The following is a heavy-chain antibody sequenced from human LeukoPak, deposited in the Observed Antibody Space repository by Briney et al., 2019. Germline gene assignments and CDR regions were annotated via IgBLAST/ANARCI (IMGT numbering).Heavy chain of an antibody. CDR1: GFTFSSYA. D-gene: IGHD3-22*01. CDR3: AKGGYYYDSSGYPGD. CDR2: VSGSGGST. J-gene: IGHJ4*02. V-gene: IGHV3-23*01. Sequence: GGSLRLSCAASGFTFSSYAMSWVRQAPGKGLEWVSAVSGSGGSTYYADSVKGRFTISRDNSKNTLYLQMNSLRAEDTAVYYCAKGGYYYDSSGYPGDWGQGTLVTVSS.